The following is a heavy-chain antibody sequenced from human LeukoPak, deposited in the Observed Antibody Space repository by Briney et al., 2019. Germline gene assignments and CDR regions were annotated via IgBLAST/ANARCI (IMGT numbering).Heavy chain of an antibody. D-gene: IGHD3-22*01. CDR3: ARGGRDYYDSRFDP. V-gene: IGHV3-21*01. CDR1: GFTFSSYS. Sequence: GGSLRLSCAASGFTFSSYSMNWVRQAPGKGLEWVSSISSSSSYIYYADSMKGRFTISRDNAKNSLYLQMNSLRAEDTAVYYCARGGRDYYDSRFDPWGQGTLVTVSS. J-gene: IGHJ5*02. CDR2: ISSSSSYI.